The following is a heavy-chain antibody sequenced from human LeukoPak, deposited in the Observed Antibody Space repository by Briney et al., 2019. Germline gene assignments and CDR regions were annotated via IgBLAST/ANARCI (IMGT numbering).Heavy chain of an antibody. D-gene: IGHD3-22*01. CDR1: GYTLTELS. V-gene: IGHV1-24*01. CDR2: FDPEDGET. CDR3: ATSRKIVVVPSDY. J-gene: IGHJ4*02. Sequence: ASVKVSCKVSGYTLTELSMHWVRQAPGKGLEWMGGFDPEDGETTYAQKFQGRVTMTEATSTDTAYMELSSLRSEDTAVYYCATSRKIVVVPSDYWGQGTLITVSS.